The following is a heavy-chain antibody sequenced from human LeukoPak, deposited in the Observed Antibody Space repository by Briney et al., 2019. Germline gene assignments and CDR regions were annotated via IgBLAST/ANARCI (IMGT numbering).Heavy chain of an antibody. V-gene: IGHV3-53*01. D-gene: IGHD2-2*01. J-gene: IGHJ4*02. CDR3: ARGVRYCTTPSCSAPFDY. CDR2: IYSGGIT. Sequence: PGGSLRLSCAASGFTVSSNYMSWVRQAPGKGLEWVSVIYSGGITYYADSVKGRFTISRDNSKNTLYLQMNSLRAEDTAVYYCARGVRYCTTPSCSAPFDYWGQGTLVTVSS. CDR1: GFTVSSNY.